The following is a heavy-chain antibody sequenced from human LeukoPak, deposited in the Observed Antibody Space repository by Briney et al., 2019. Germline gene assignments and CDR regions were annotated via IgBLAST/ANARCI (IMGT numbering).Heavy chain of an antibody. D-gene: IGHD2-2*01. CDR2: ILHNGDST. CDR3: AKVHCSSTSCYSAFDY. V-gene: IGHV3-23*01. J-gene: IGHJ4*02. CDR1: GFTCSTYV. Sequence: GGSLRLSCAASGFTCSTYVMSWVRQAPGKGLEWLSLILHNGDSTYYADSVKGRFTISRDNAKNSLYLQMNSLRAEDTALYYCAKVHCSSTSCYSAFDYWGQGTLVTVSS.